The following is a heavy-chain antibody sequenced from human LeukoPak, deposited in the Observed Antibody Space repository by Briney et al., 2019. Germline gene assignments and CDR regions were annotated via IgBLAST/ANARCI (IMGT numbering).Heavy chain of an antibody. V-gene: IGHV1-2*02. Sequence: PTASVKVSCKASGYTFTAYYIHWVRQAPGQGLEWVAWINPNSGGTHYAQTFQGRVTMTRDTSISTAYMELSQLRSDDTAVYYCAREDFDSGGSSSSAHLDYWGQGAPVTVSS. D-gene: IGHD3-22*01. J-gene: IGHJ4*02. CDR2: INPNSGGT. CDR1: GYTFTAYY. CDR3: AREDFDSGGSSSSAHLDY.